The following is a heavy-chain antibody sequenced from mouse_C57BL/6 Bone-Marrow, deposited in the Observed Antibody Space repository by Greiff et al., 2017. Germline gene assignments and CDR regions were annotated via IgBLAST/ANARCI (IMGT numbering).Heavy chain of an antibody. CDR2: IDPSDSYT. CDR1: GYTFTRYW. J-gene: IGHJ1*03. D-gene: IGHD4-1*01. CDR3: AREDWDWYFDV. Sequence: QVQLQQPGAELVKPGASVKLSCKASGYTFTRYWMQWVKQRPGQGLEWIGEIDPSDSYTNYNQKFKGKATLTVDTSSSTAYMQLSSLTSEDSAVYYCAREDWDWYFDVWGTGTTVTVSS. V-gene: IGHV1-50*01.